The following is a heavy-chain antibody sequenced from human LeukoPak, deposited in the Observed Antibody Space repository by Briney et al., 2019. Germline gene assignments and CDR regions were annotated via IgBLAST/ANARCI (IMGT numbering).Heavy chain of an antibody. V-gene: IGHV3-48*03. J-gene: IGHJ3*02. Sequence: GGSLRLSCAASGFTFSSYEMNWVRQAPGKGLEWASYISSSGSTIYYADSVKGRFTISRDNAKNSLYLQMNSLRAEDTAVYYCARAAGRGDVLDIWGQGTMVTVSS. CDR2: ISSSGSTI. CDR1: GFTFSSYE. CDR3: ARAAGRGDVLDI. D-gene: IGHD6-19*01.